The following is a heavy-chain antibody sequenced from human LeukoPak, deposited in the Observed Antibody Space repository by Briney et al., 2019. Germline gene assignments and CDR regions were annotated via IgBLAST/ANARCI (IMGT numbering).Heavy chain of an antibody. CDR2: IYYSGST. D-gene: IGHD4-17*01. CDR3: ARDPGGYGDSTFGHYYYMDV. CDR1: GGSISSGVYY. J-gene: IGHJ6*03. Sequence: PSQTLSLTCTVPGGSISSGVYYWSWIRQHPGKGLEWIGYIYYSGSTYYNPSLKSRVTISVDTSKNQFSLKLSSVTAADTAVYYCARDPGGYGDSTFGHYYYMDVWGKGTTVTVTS. V-gene: IGHV4-31*03.